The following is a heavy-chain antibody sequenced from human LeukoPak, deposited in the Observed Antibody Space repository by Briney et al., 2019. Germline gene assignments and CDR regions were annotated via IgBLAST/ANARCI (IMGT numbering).Heavy chain of an antibody. D-gene: IGHD6-13*01. J-gene: IGHJ4*02. CDR3: ARHSQLAAAIDH. CDR2: IRSKTKSGET. Sequence: GGSLRLSCYVSGFTFSDSVIHWVRHAAGKGLEWVGRIRSKTKSGETAYAASVKGRFTISRDDSKDTAYPQMNSLRAEDTAVYYCARHSQLAAAIDHWGQGTLVSVSS. CDR1: GFTFSDSV. V-gene: IGHV3-73*01.